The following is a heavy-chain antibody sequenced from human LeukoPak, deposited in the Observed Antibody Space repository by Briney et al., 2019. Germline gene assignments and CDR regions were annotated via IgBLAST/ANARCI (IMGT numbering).Heavy chain of an antibody. V-gene: IGHV4-38-2*01. CDR3: ATLANYDFWSGPYYYYMDV. CDR2: IYHSGST. J-gene: IGHJ6*03. Sequence: SETLSLTCAVSGYSISSGYYWGWIRQPPGKGLEWIGSIYHSGSTYYNPSLKSRVTISVDTSKNQFSLKLSSVTAADTAVYYCATLANYDFWSGPYYYYMDVWGKGTTDTVSS. D-gene: IGHD3-3*01. CDR1: GYSISSGYY.